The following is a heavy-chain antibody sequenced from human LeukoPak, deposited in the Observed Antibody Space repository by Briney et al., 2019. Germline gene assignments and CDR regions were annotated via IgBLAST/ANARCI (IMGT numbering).Heavy chain of an antibody. CDR1: GFSFNTYA. V-gene: IGHV3-21*01. Sequence: PGGSLRLSCAASGFSFNTYAMNWVRQAPGKGLEWVSSISSSSSYIYYADSVKGRFTISRDNAKNSLYLQMNSLRAEDTAVYYCARDGTYYYDSSGYSDYWGQGTLVTVSS. CDR3: ARDGTYYYDSSGYSDY. D-gene: IGHD3-22*01. J-gene: IGHJ4*02. CDR2: ISSSSSYI.